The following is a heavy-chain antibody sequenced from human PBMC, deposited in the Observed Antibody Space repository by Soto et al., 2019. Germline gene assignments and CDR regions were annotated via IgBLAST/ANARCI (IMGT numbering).Heavy chain of an antibody. CDR3: ARATTVTSSFFYYGLDV. D-gene: IGHD4-17*01. CDR2: IYYNGNT. CDR1: GGSFTSDYYY. V-gene: IGHV4-30-4*08. J-gene: IGHJ6*02. Sequence: KPSETLSLTCPVSGGSFTSDYYYWTWIRQPPGKGLEWIGHIYYNGNTYYNPSLKSRLTMSLDTSQNQFSLHLTSVIAADSASYFCARATTVTSSFFYYGLDVWGQGTTVTVSS.